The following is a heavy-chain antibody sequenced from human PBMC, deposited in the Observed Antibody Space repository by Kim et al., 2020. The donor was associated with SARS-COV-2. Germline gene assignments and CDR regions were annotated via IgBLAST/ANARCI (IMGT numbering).Heavy chain of an antibody. V-gene: IGHV4-59*01. Sequence: LKSRVTISVDTSKHQFSLKLSSVTAADTAVYYCAGVPYRAWVRGVYYFDYWGQGTLVTVSS. CDR3: AGVPYRAWVRGVYYFDY. D-gene: IGHD3-10*01. J-gene: IGHJ4*02.